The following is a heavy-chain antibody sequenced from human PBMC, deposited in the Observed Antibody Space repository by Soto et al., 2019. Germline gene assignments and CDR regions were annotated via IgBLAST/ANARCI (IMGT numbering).Heavy chain of an antibody. D-gene: IGHD4-17*01. CDR3: AGRNNPYGAYDY. CDR1: GFTVSSNF. J-gene: IGHJ4*02. V-gene: IGHV3-66*01. CDR2: IYNDGST. Sequence: EVQLVVSGGGLVQPGGSLRLSCAASGFTVSSNFMSWVRQAPGKGLEWVSIIYNDGSTYYADSVKGRFTVSRDNSKNTLYVQMTSLRADDTAVYYWAGRNNPYGAYDYWGQGTLVTVSS.